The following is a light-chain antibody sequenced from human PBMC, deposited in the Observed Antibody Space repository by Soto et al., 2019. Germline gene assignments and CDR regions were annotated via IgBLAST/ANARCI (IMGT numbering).Light chain of an antibody. Sequence: EIVLTQSPGTLSLSPGERATISCRASQSVSNNYLAWYQQKPGQAPRLLISAASNRARGIPDRFGVSGSGTDFTLTVSRLDPEDFAVYYCQQYGSAPWTFGQGTKVEI. J-gene: IGKJ1*01. CDR1: QSVSNNY. CDR2: AAS. V-gene: IGKV3-20*01. CDR3: QQYGSAPWT.